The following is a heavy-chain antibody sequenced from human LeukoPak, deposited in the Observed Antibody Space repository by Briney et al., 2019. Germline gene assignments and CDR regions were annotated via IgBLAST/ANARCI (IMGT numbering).Heavy chain of an antibody. J-gene: IGHJ4*02. D-gene: IGHD6-19*01. CDR2: IYSSGNT. V-gene: IGHV4-4*07. CDR1: GGSISSYY. Sequence: PSETLSLTCTVSGGSISSYYWSWIRQPAGKGLEWIGRIYSSGNTNYNPSLKSRVTMSVDTSKNQFSLKLSSVTAADTAVYYCARIWYSNGWFFYYWGQGTLVAVSS. CDR3: ARIWYSNGWFFYY.